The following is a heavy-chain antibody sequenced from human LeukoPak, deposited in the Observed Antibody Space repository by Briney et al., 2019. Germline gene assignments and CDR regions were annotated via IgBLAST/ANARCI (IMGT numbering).Heavy chain of an antibody. CDR1: GFTFSSYV. Sequence: PGGSLRLSCAASGFTFSSYVMNWVRQAPGKGLEWVSVISGGGGSTYYADSVKGRCTISRDNSKNTLFLQMNSLRAEDTAVYYCAKGGYCSSTSCYVGWFDPWGQGTLVTVSS. J-gene: IGHJ5*02. D-gene: IGHD2-2*01. V-gene: IGHV3-23*01. CDR2: ISGGGGST. CDR3: AKGGYCSSTSCYVGWFDP.